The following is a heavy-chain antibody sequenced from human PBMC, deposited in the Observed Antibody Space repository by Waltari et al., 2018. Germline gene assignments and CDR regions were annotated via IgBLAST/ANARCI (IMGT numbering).Heavy chain of an antibody. Sequence: EVQLVESGGGLVTPGGSLRLSCAASGFPFRSYSMNWVRQAPGKGLEWVSSISSSSSYIYYADSVKGRFTISRDNAKNSLYLQMNSLRAEDTAVYYCARAGSRGNWFDPWGQGTLVTVSS. CDR3: ARAGSRGNWFDP. CDR1: GFPFRSYS. CDR2: ISSSSSYI. V-gene: IGHV3-21*01. J-gene: IGHJ5*02. D-gene: IGHD3-10*01.